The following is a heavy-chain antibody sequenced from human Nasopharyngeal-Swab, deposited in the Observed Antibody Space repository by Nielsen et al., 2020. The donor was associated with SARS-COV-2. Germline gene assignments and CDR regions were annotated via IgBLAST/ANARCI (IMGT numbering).Heavy chain of an antibody. D-gene: IGHD3-3*01. CDR2: IYYSGST. Sequence: SETLSLTCTVSGGSISSYYWSWIRHPPGKGLEWIGYIYYSGSTNYNPSLKSRVTISVDTSKNQFSLKLSSVTAADTAVYYCARVRGTIFGVVTAPGYFDYWGQGTLVTVSS. CDR3: ARVRGTIFGVVTAPGYFDY. V-gene: IGHV4-59*01. CDR1: GGSISSYY. J-gene: IGHJ4*02.